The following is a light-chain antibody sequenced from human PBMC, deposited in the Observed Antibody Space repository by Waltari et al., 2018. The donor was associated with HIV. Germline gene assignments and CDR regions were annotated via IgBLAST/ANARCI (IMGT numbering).Light chain of an antibody. V-gene: IGKV3-15*01. CDR3: QQYNNWPPWT. Sequence: EIVMTQSPATLSVSLGERATLSCRASQSVSSNLAWYQQKPGQAPRLLIHGPSTMATGIPARFSGSGSGTEFTLTISSLQSEDFAVYYCQQYNNWPPWTFGQGTKVEIK. J-gene: IGKJ1*01. CDR2: GPS. CDR1: QSVSSN.